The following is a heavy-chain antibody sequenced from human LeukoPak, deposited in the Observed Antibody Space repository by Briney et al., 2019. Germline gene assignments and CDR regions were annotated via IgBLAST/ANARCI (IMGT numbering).Heavy chain of an antibody. D-gene: IGHD2-2*01. J-gene: IGHJ5*02. V-gene: IGHV4-61*01. CDR3: ARGVRYCSSTSCYWYWFDP. Sequence: SETLSLTCTVSGGSISSSSYYWSWIRQPPGKGLEWIGYIYYSGSTNYNPSLKSRVTISVDTSKNQFSLKLSSVTAADTAVYYCARGVRYCSSTSCYWYWFDPWGQGTLVTVSS. CDR2: IYYSGST. CDR1: GGSISSSSYY.